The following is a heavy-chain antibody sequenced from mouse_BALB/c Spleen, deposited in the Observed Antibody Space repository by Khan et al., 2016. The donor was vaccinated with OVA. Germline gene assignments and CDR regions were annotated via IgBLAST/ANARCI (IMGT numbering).Heavy chain of an antibody. CDR2: INTYTGEP. D-gene: IGHD2-14*01. Sequence: QIQLVQSGPELKKPGETVQISCKASGFTFTNYGMNWVKQAPGKGLKWMGWINTYTGEPTFAADFKGRFAFSLETSASTAYLQINSLKNEDTATYVCARVGYNGTMDCWGQGTSVTVSS. CDR1: GFTFTNYG. J-gene: IGHJ4*01. V-gene: IGHV9-3-1*01. CDR3: ARVGYNGTMDC.